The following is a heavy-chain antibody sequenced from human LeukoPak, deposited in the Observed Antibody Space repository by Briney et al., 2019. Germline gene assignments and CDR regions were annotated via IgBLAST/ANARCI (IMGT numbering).Heavy chain of an antibody. J-gene: IGHJ3*02. CDR2: IYHSGST. CDR3: AREGITMIKAPVAFDI. D-gene: IGHD3-22*01. V-gene: IGHV4-38-2*02. Sequence: KPSETLSLTCTVSGYSISSGYYWGWIRQPPGKGLEWIGSIYHSGSTYYNPSLKSRVTISVETSKNQFSLKLSSVTAADTAVYYCAREGITMIKAPVAFDIWGQGTMVTVSS. CDR1: GYSISSGYY.